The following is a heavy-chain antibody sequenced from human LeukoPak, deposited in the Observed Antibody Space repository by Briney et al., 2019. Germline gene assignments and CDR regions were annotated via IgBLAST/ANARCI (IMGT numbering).Heavy chain of an antibody. D-gene: IGHD2-2*01. V-gene: IGHV4-39*01. CDR3: ASPWDIVVVPASAGDAFDI. J-gene: IGHJ3*02. Sequence: PSETLSLTCTVSGGSTSSSSYYWGWIRQPPGKGLEWIGSIYYSGSTYYNPSLKSRVTISVDTSKNQFSLKLSSVTAADTAVYYCASPWDIVVVPASAGDAFDIWGQGTMVTVSS. CDR1: GGSTSSSSYY. CDR2: IYYSGST.